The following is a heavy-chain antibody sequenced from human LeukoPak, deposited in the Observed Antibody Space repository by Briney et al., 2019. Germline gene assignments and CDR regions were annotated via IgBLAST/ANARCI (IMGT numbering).Heavy chain of an antibody. Sequence: ASVKVSCKASGYKFTADYMHWVRQAPGQGLEFMGWINPDSGFTNYAQKFKGRVTMTRDTSISTAYLEVRSLTSDDTAVYYCAPTAEAYTSWWKVWGQGTLVTVSS. CDR2: INPDSGFT. D-gene: IGHD3-16*01. CDR1: GYKFTADY. CDR3: APTAEAYTSWWKV. V-gene: IGHV1-2*02. J-gene: IGHJ4*02.